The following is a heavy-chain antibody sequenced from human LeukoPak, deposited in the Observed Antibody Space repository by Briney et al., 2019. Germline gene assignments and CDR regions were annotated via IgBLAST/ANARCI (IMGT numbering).Heavy chain of an antibody. CDR1: GGSFSGYY. V-gene: IGHV4-34*01. CDR2: INHSGST. CDR3: ARRGYDILTGYHIKYYFDY. J-gene: IGHJ4*02. D-gene: IGHD3-9*01. Sequence: SSETLSLTCAVYGGSFSGYYWSWIRQPPGKGLEWIGEINHSGSTKYNPSLKSRVTISVDTSKNQFSLKLSSVTAADTAVYYCARRGYDILTGYHIKYYFDYWGQGTLVTVSS.